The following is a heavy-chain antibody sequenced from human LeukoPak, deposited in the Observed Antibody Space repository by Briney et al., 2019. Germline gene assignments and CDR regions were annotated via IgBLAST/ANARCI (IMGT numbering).Heavy chain of an antibody. CDR2: IIPILGIA. CDR1: GGTFSSYA. J-gene: IGHJ5*02. V-gene: IGHV1-69*04. Sequence: GSSVKVSCKASGGTFSSYAISWVRQAPGQGLEWMGRIIPILGIANYAQKFQGRVTITADKSTSTAYMELSSLRSEDTAVYYCARDQGYCSSTSCHERFDPWGQGTLVTVSS. D-gene: IGHD2-2*01. CDR3: ARDQGYCSSTSCHERFDP.